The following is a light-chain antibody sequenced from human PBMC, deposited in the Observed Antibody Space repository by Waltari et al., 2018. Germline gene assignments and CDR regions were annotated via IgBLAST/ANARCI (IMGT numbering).Light chain of an antibody. J-gene: IGLJ3*02. CDR2: DVS. Sequence: QSALTQPASVSGSPGQSLTLSRTGTSSDVGGSNYVSWYQQHPGKAPKLMIYDVSKRPSGVSNRFSGSKSGNTASLTISGLQAEDEADYYCSSYTSSSTWVFGGGTKLTVL. CDR1: SSDVGGSNY. CDR3: SSYTSSSTWV. V-gene: IGLV2-14*01.